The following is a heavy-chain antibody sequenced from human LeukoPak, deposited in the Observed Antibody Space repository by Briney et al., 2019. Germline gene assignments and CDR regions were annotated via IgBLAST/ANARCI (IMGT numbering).Heavy chain of an antibody. CDR2: ISYDGSNK. CDR1: GFTFSSYA. CDR3: ARALPMDV. D-gene: IGHD5/OR15-5a*01. J-gene: IGHJ6*02. V-gene: IGHV3-30*14. Sequence: GGSLRLSCAASGFTFSSYAMHWVRQAPGKGLEWVAVISYDGSNKYYADSVRGRFTISRDNSKNTLYLQMNSLRAEDTAVYYCARALPMDVWGQGTTVTVSS.